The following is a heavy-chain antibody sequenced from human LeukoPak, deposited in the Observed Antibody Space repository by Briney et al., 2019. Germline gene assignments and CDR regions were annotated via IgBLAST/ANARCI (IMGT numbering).Heavy chain of an antibody. CDR3: ASRYCSSTTTCYFN. Sequence: GGSLRLSCAASGFTFSSYWMHWVRQAPGKGLVWLSRINGDGSSTTYADSVKGRFTISRDNAKNTLYLQMNSLRAEDTAVYYCASRYCSSTTTCYFNWGQGTLVTVSS. D-gene: IGHD2-2*01. CDR1: GFTFSSYW. J-gene: IGHJ4*02. V-gene: IGHV3-74*01. CDR2: INGDGSST.